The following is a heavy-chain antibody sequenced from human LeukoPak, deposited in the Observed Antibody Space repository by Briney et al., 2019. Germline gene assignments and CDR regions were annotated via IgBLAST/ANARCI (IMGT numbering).Heavy chain of an antibody. J-gene: IGHJ4*02. CDR1: RGSISSSSYY. CDR2: IYYSGST. D-gene: IGHD1-26*01. Sequence: PSETLSLTCTVSRGSISSSSYYWGWISQAPGMGLEWIGSIYYSGSTYYNPSLKSRVTISVDTSKNQFSLKLSSVTATDTAVYYCARHLMPCGSYFDSGQGTLVTVSS. V-gene: IGHV4-39*01. CDR3: ARHLMPCGSYFD.